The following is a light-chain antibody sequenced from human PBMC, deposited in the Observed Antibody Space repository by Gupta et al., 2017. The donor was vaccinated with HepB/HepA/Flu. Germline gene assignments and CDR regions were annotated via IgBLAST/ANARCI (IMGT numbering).Light chain of an antibody. Sequence: EIVMTQSPATLSVSPGERATLSCRASQSVSSNLDWYQQKPGQAPRLLIYGASTRATGIPARFRGSGCGIEFTLTISSLQSEDFAVYYCQQYNNWPPFTFGHGTNVDIK. CDR3: QQYNNWPPFT. J-gene: IGKJ3*01. V-gene: IGKV3-15*01. CDR1: QSVSSN. CDR2: GAS.